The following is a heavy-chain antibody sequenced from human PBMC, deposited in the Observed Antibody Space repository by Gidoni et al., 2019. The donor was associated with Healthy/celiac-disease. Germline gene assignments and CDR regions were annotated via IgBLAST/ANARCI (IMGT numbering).Heavy chain of an antibody. V-gene: IGHV4-31*03. CDR3: ARVVVVVAPRWFDP. CDR2: IYSSGST. CDR1: GGSIRSGCYY. D-gene: IGHD2-15*01. Sequence: QVQLQESGPGLVKPSQTLSLTCTVSGGSIRSGCYYWSWIRQHPGKGLEWIGYIYSSGSTYYNPSLKSRVTISVDTSKNQFSLKLSSVTAADTAVYYCARVVVVVAPRWFDPWGQGTLVTVSS. J-gene: IGHJ5*02.